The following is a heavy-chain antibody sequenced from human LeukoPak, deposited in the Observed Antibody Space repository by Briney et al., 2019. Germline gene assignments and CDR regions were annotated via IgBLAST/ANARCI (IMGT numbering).Heavy chain of an antibody. D-gene: IGHD2-2*01. Sequence: ASVKVSCKASGYTFTSYAMHWVRQAPGQRLEWMGWINAGNGNTKYSQKFQGRVTITRDTSASTAYMELSSLRSEDTAVYYCARATRANRSSTSCYPVFDYWGQGTLVTVSS. J-gene: IGHJ4*02. CDR1: GYTFTSYA. CDR3: ARATRANRSSTSCYPVFDY. V-gene: IGHV1-3*01. CDR2: INAGNGNT.